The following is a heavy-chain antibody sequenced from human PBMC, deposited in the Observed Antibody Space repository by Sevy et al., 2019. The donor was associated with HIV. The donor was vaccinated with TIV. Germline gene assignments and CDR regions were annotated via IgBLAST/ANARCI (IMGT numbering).Heavy chain of an antibody. D-gene: IGHD3-10*01. CDR3: ARVLTGYYGSGSYWGDAFDI. J-gene: IGHJ3*02. CDR1: GYTFTSYD. V-gene: IGHV1-8*03. CDR2: MDPNSGNT. Sequence: ASVKVSCKASGYTFTSYDINWVRQAPGQGLEWMGWMDPNSGNTGYAQKFQGRVTITRNTSISTAYMELSSLRSEDTAVYYCARVLTGYYGSGSYWGDAFDIWGQGTMVTVSS.